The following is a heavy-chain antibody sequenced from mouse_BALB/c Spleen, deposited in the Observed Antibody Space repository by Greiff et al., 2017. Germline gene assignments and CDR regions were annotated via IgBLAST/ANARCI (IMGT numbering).Heavy chain of an antibody. Sequence: EVKVEESGGGLVQPGGSLRLSCATSGFTFTDYYMSWVRQPPGKELEWLGFIRNKANGNTTEYSASVKGRFTISRDNSQSSRYLQMNTLRAEDNATYYCASAPRYGNYYAMDYWGQGTSVTVSS. CDR1: GFTFTDYY. D-gene: IGHD2-1*01. CDR3: ASAPRYGNYYAMDY. CDR2: IRNKANGNTT. V-gene: IGHV7-3*02. J-gene: IGHJ4*01.